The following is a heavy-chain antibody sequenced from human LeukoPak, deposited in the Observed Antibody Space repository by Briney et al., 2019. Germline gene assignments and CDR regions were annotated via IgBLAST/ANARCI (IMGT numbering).Heavy chain of an antibody. CDR3: ARAAVLGPYSSSWYYFDY. CDR2: IYYSGST. D-gene: IGHD6-13*01. J-gene: IGHJ4*02. Sequence: PSETLSLTCTVSGGSISSSSYYWGWIRQPPGKGLGWIGSIYYSGSTYYNPSLKSRVTISVDTSKNQFSLKLSSVTAADTAVYYCARAAVLGPYSSSWYYFDYWGQGTLVTVSS. V-gene: IGHV4-39*07. CDR1: GGSISSSSYY.